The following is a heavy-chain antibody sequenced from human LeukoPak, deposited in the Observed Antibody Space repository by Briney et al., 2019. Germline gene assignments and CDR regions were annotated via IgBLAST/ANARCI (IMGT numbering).Heavy chain of an antibody. CDR2: VRNDGSNE. V-gene: IGHV3-30*02. CDR1: GFVLSDYG. CDR3: AKESDSGYHSEGPRD. J-gene: IGHJ4*02. Sequence: GGPLRLSCAASGFVLSDYGMHWVRQAPGKGLEWVAFVRNDGSNEYYVGSVKGRFTISRDKSKNTLYLQMNSLRVEDTAVYSCAKESDSGYHSEGPRDWGLGTLVTVSS. D-gene: IGHD5-12*01.